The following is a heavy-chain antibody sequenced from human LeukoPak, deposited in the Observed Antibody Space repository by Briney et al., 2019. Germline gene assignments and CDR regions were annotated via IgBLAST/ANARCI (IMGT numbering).Heavy chain of an antibody. V-gene: IGHV1-18*04. J-gene: IGHJ4*02. Sequence: GASVKVSCKASGYTFTGYYMHWVRQAPGQGLEWMGRISVYNGHTNYAQNFQGRVTMTTDTFTNTAYMELRSLTSDDTAVYYCATSRLYNEDYWGQGTLVTVSS. CDR2: ISVYNGHT. CDR3: ATSRLYNEDY. CDR1: GYTFTGYY. D-gene: IGHD3-10*01.